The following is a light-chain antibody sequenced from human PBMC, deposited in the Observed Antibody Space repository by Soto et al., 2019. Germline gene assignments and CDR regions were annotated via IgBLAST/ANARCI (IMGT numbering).Light chain of an antibody. J-gene: IGLJ7*01. CDR1: SSNIGSAY. Sequence: QSVLTQPPSASGTPGQTVTLSCSGSSSNIGSAYIYWYQHLPGTAPKLLIYRNNQRPSGVPDRFSASKSGTSASLAISGLRSEDEADYYCAAWDDSLVVFGGGTQLTVL. V-gene: IGLV1-47*01. CDR2: RNN. CDR3: AAWDDSLVV.